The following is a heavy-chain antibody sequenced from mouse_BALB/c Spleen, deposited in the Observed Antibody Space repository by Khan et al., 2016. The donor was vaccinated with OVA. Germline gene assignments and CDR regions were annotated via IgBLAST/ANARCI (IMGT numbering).Heavy chain of an antibody. V-gene: IGHV1-7*01. CDR2: INPTSGYT. J-gene: IGHJ2*01. CDR1: GYTFPSYW. Sequence: QVQLQQSGAELAKPGASVKMSCKASGYTFPSYWMHWIKQRPGQGLEWIGYINPTSGYTDYNQKFKDTATLTADKSSSTAYMQLSSLTSDDSSVYYCARDRIDYWGQGTALTVSS. CDR3: ARDRIDY.